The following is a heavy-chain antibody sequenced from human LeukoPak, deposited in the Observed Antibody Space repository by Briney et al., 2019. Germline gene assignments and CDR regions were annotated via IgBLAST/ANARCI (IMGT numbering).Heavy chain of an antibody. CDR3: ARGYSYGTFDH. Sequence: GGSLRLSCAASGFTFNYYWMSWVRQTPGKGLEWVANIKQDGSEEYYVDSVKGRFTISRDNAKNSLYLQMNSLRAEDTAMYYCARGYSYGTFDHWGQGTLVTVSS. CDR2: IKQDGSEE. CDR1: GFTFNYYW. D-gene: IGHD5-18*01. V-gene: IGHV3-7*01. J-gene: IGHJ4*02.